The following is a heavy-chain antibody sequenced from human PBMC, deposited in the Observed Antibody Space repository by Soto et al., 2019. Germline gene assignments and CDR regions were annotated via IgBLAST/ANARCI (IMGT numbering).Heavy chain of an antibody. J-gene: IGHJ4*02. CDR2: IIPLFGTP. Sequence: QVLLVQSGAEVKKPGSSVKVSCTSSGGPFSSYGISWVRQVPGQGLEWLGGIIPLFGTPTYARNFQDRLTITADESTTTAYMELSSLTSEDTAIYFCARDGTIQMANFDFWCQGTLVTVSS. V-gene: IGHV1-69*01. CDR3: ARDGTIQMANFDF. D-gene: IGHD1-1*01. CDR1: GGPFSSYG.